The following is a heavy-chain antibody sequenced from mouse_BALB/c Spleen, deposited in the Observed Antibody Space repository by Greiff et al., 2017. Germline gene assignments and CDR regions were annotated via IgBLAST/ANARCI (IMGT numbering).Heavy chain of an antibody. Sequence: QVQLQQSGAELVKPGASVKLSCKASGYTFTSYYMYWVKQRPGQGLEWIGEINPSNGGTNFNEKFKSKATLTVDKSSSTAYMQLSSLTSEDSAVYYCTRGGGNYGFNYYAMDYWGQGTSVTVSS. D-gene: IGHD2-1*01. CDR3: TRGGGNYGFNYYAMDY. CDR1: GYTFTSYY. CDR2: INPSNGGT. J-gene: IGHJ4*01. V-gene: IGHV1S81*02.